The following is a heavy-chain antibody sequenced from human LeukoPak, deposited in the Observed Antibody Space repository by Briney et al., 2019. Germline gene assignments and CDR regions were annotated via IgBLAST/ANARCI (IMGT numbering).Heavy chain of an antibody. Sequence: GGSLRLARAASGFTFSSYEMNWVRQAPGKGLEWVSYISSSGSTIYYADSVKGRFTISRDNAKNSLYLQMNSLRAEDTAVYYCARADVDTAMFFDYWGQGTLVTVSS. V-gene: IGHV3-48*03. CDR3: ARADVDTAMFFDY. J-gene: IGHJ4*02. D-gene: IGHD5-18*01. CDR2: ISSSGSTI. CDR1: GFTFSSYE.